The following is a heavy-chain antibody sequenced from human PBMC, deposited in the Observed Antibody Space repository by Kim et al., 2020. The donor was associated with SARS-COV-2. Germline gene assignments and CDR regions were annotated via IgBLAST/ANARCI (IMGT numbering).Heavy chain of an antibody. D-gene: IGHD5-18*01. J-gene: IGHJ4*02. V-gene: IGHV1-69*01. Sequence: AQKFQGRVTITADESTSTAYMELSSLRSEDTAVYYCALIPYVDTAMVGDYWGQGTLVTVSS. CDR3: ALIPYVDTAMVGDY.